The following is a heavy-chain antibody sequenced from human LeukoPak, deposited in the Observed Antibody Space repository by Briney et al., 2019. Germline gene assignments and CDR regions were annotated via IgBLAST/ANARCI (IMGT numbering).Heavy chain of an antibody. CDR1: GGSISSDGYS. CDR2: IYYSGNT. J-gene: IGHJ6*03. D-gene: IGHD3-10*01. CDR3: ARPVVQGVIPYYMEV. V-gene: IGHV4-30-4*07. Sequence: SETLSLTCAVSGGSISSDGYSWIWIRQPPGKGLEWFGYIYYSGNTYYNLSLQSRLTIAIDTSKNQFSLKLSSVTAAAASVYYCARPVVQGVIPYYMEVWGKRTPGTASS.